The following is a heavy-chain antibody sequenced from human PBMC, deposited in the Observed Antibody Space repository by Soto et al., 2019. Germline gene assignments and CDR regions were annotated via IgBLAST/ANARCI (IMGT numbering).Heavy chain of an antibody. J-gene: IGHJ4*02. Sequence: HPGGSLRLSCAASGFTFSSYGMHWVRQAPGKGLEWVAVISYDGSNKYYADSVKGRFTISRDNSKNTLYLQMNSLRAEDTAVYYCAKDRQWLVRWFDYWGQGT. CDR1: GFTFSSYG. CDR2: ISYDGSNK. V-gene: IGHV3-30*18. D-gene: IGHD6-19*01. CDR3: AKDRQWLVRWFDY.